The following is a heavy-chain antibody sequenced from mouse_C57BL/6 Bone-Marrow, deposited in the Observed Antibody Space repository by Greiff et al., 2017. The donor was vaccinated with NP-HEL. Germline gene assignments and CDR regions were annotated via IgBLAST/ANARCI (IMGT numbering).Heavy chain of an antibody. CDR2: ISNLAYSI. D-gene: IGHD1-1*01. J-gene: IGHJ3*01. CDR3: ARHDRDYGSSYGFAY. V-gene: IGHV5-15*01. Sequence: EVMLVESGGGLVQPGGSLKLSCAASGFTFSDYGMAWVRQAPRKGPEWVAFISNLAYSIYYADTVTGRFTISRENAKNTLYLEMSSLRSEDTAMYYCARHDRDYGSSYGFAYWGQGTLVTVSA. CDR1: GFTFSDYG.